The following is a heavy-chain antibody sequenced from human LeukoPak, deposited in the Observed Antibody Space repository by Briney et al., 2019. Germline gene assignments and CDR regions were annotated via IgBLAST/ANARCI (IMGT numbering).Heavy chain of an antibody. CDR2: IHSRGNT. CDR1: GGSVSSTDYY. Sequence: SETLSLTCTVSGGSVSSTDYYWGWIRQPPGKGLEWIGSIHSRGNTAYNPSLKSRITIVVDTSKNQFSLKLSSVTAADTAVYYCARQIASAGTAGFDFWGQGALVTVSS. J-gene: IGHJ4*02. V-gene: IGHV4-39*07. CDR3: ARQIASAGTAGFDF. D-gene: IGHD6-13*01.